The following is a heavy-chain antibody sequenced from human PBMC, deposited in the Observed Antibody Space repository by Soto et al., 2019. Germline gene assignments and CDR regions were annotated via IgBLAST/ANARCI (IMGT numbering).Heavy chain of an antibody. CDR2: ISYGGST. CDR3: SRGILV. CDR1: GGSINSGGYC. J-gene: IGHJ4*02. Sequence: QVQLQESGPGLVKPSQTLSLTCTVSGGSINSGGYCWRWIRQHPGKGLDWIGCISYGGSTSYNPSLRSRVTLSVDTSKNQFSLTLTSVAAADTAVYDCSRGILVWGQGALITVYS. D-gene: IGHD5-18*01. V-gene: IGHV4-31*03.